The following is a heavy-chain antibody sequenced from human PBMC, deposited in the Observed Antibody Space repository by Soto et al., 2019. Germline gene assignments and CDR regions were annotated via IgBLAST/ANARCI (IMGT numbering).Heavy chain of an antibody. CDR1: GGSISSSSYY. D-gene: IGHD3-22*01. J-gene: IGHJ6*02. V-gene: IGHV4-39*01. CDR2: IYYSGST. CDR3: AMDTYYYDSSGYYGYYGMDV. Sequence: SETLSLTCTVSGGSISSSSYYWGWIRQPPGKGLEWIGCIYYSGSTNYNPSLKSRVTISVDTSKNQFSLKLSSVTAADTAVYYCAMDTYYYDSSGYYGYYGMDVWGQGTTVTVSS.